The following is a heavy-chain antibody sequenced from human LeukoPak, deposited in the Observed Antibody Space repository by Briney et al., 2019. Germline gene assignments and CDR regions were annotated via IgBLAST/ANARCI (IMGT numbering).Heavy chain of an antibody. CDR2: IKQDGSEK. CDR3: ARGGYYYDSSGYYDY. Sequence: GRSLRLSCTASGFIFSSYWMSWVRQAPGKGLEWVANIKQDGSEKYYVDSVKGRFTISRDNAKNSLYLQMNSLRAEDTAVYYCARGGYYYDSSGYYDYWGQGTLVTVSS. CDR1: GFIFSSYW. J-gene: IGHJ4*02. D-gene: IGHD3-22*01. V-gene: IGHV3-7*01.